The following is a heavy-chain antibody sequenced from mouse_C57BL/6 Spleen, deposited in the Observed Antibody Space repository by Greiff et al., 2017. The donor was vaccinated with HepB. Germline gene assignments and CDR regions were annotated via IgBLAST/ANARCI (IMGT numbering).Heavy chain of an antibody. D-gene: IGHD3-2*02. CDR2: ISSGSSTI. CDR1: GFTFSDYG. V-gene: IGHV5-17*01. CDR3: ARQLRLREDYAMDY. Sequence: EVNLVESGGGLVKPGGSLKLSCAASGFTFSDYGMHWVRQAPEKGLEWVAYISSGSSTIYYADTVKGRFTISRDNAKNTLFLQMTSLRSEDTAMYYCARQLRLREDYAMDYWGQGTSVTVSS. J-gene: IGHJ4*01.